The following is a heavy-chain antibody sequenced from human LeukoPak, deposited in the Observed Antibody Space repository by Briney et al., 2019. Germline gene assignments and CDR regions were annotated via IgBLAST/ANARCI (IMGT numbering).Heavy chain of an antibody. CDR3: AKDQGQIGASCHAFDI. CDR1: GFSFRSHA. V-gene: IGHV3-30*18. D-gene: IGHD4/OR15-4a*01. Sequence: GGSLRLSCAASGFSFRSHAMHWVRQAPGKGLEWVAVISSDRWNYYYGDSVRGRFTISRDKSKNTLYLQMNSLRAEDTAMYYCAKDQGQIGASCHAFDIWGQGTVISLSS. J-gene: IGHJ3*02. CDR2: ISSDRWNY.